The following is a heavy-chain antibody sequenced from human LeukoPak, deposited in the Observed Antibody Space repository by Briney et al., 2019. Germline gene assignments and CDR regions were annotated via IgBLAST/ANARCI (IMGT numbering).Heavy chain of an antibody. D-gene: IGHD6-13*01. CDR3: AKSKVAAAGTGAFDI. CDR2: ISASADRI. Sequence: GGSLRLSCAASGFTFSSDAMSWVRQAPGKGLEWVSTISASADRINYADSVRGRIIISRDNSKNTLFLQMNSLRAEDTAVYFCAKSKVAAAGTGAFDIWGQGTMVTVSS. V-gene: IGHV3-23*01. J-gene: IGHJ3*02. CDR1: GFTFSSDA.